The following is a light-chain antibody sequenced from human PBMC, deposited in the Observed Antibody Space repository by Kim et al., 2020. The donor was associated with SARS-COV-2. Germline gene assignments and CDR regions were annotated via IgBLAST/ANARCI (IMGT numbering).Light chain of an antibody. J-gene: IGKJ2*01. CDR1: ERVSSC. Sequence: GVSATPAYRASERVSSCMARNQKKPGQAPKLRIYNATERATGIPARFSGSGSGTDFTLTISSLEPEDFAVYYCQQRSNWPQDTFGQGTKLEIK. V-gene: IGKV3-11*01. CDR2: NAT. CDR3: QQRSNWPQDT.